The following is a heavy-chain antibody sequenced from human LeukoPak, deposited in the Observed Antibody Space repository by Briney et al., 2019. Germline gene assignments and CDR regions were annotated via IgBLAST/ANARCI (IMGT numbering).Heavy chain of an antibody. CDR2: AYPGDSHP. CDR1: GYMFDVYW. CDR3: ARLSGGSWADTEYFQH. D-gene: IGHD2-15*01. J-gene: IGHJ1*01. V-gene: IGHV5-51*01. Sequence: GDSLKISCRTSGYMFDVYWIVWVRQMPGKGLEWVWAAYPGDSHPRYTPSLQSHVTASADKATSTSYLHWSSLRTSDTGIYYCARLSGGSWADTEYFQHWGPGTQVIVSS.